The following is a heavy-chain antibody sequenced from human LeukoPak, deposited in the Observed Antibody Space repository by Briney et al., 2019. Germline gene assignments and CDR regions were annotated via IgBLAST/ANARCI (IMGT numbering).Heavy chain of an antibody. J-gene: IGHJ4*02. D-gene: IGHD6-6*01. CDR2: IYYSGST. V-gene: IGHV4-59*01. CDR1: GGSISSYY. Sequence: SETLSLTFTVSGGSISSYYWSWLRQPPGKGLEWIGYIYYSGSTNYNPYLKSRVTISVDTSKNQFSLKLSSVTAADTAVYYCARAYSSSSWCFDYWGQGTLVTVSS. CDR3: ARAYSSSSWCFDY.